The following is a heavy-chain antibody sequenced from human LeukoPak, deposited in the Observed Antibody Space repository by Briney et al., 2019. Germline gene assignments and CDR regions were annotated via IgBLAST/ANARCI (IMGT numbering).Heavy chain of an antibody. CDR2: IIPIFGTA. J-gene: IGHJ4*02. CDR3: ARVPSYYYDSSGYSY. Sequence: SVKVSCKASGYTFTSYYMHWVRQAPGQGLEWMGGIIPIFGTANYAQKFQGRVTITADESTSTAYMELSSLRSEDTAVYYCARVPSYYYDSSGYSYWGQGTLVTVSS. D-gene: IGHD3-22*01. CDR1: GYTFTSYY. V-gene: IGHV1-69*13.